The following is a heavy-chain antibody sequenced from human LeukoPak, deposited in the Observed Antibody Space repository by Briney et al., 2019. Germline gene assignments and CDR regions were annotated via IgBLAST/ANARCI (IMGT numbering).Heavy chain of an antibody. CDR2: INPRGGST. J-gene: IGHJ5*02. D-gene: IGHD4-17*01. Sequence: ASVKVSCKASGYTFINHYIHWVRQAPGQGLEWMGVINPRGGSTNYAQKFQGRVTMTRDASTSTVYIELSSLTSEDTAVYYCGRDSTVTTFRGCVDPWGQGTLVTVSS. CDR3: GRDSTVTTFRGCVDP. CDR1: GYTFINHY. V-gene: IGHV1-46*01.